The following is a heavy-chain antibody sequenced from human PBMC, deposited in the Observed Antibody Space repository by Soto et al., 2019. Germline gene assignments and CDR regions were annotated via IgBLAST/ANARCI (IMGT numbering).Heavy chain of an antibody. J-gene: IGHJ6*02. CDR3: ARDPGIAAAGYYYYYGMDV. D-gene: IGHD6-13*01. V-gene: IGHV3-74*01. CDR2: INSDGSST. Sequence: GGSLRLSCAASGFTFSSYWMHWVRQAPGKGLVWVSRINSDGSSTSYADSVKGRFTISRDNAKNTLYLQMNSLRAEDTAVYYCARDPGIAAAGYYYYYGMDVWGQGTTVTVSS. CDR1: GFTFSSYW.